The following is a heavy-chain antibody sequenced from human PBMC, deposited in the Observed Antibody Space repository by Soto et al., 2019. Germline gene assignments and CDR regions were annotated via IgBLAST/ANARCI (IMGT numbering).Heavy chain of an antibody. V-gene: IGHV3-30*18. J-gene: IGHJ4*02. Sequence: PGGSLRLSCAASGFTFSSYGMHWVRQAPGKGLEWAAVISYDGSNKYYADSVKGRFTISRDNSKNTLYLQMNSLRAEDTAVYYCAKDSHYYYDSSGSLGYWGQGTLVTSPQ. CDR1: GFTFSSYG. CDR3: AKDSHYYYDSSGSLGY. D-gene: IGHD3-22*01. CDR2: ISYDGSNK.